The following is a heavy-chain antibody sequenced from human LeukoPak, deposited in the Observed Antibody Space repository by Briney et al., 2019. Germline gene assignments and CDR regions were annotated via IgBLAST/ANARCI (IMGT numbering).Heavy chain of an antibody. V-gene: IGHV4-59*01. CDR2: IYYSGST. Sequence: SETLSLTCTVSGGSISSYYWSWIRQPAGKGLEWIGYIYYSGSTNYNPSLKSRVTISVDTSKNQFSLKLSSVTAADTAVYYCASGSYDILTGYYFDYWGQGTLVTVSS. CDR3: ASGSYDILTGYYFDY. J-gene: IGHJ4*02. CDR1: GGSISSYY. D-gene: IGHD3-9*01.